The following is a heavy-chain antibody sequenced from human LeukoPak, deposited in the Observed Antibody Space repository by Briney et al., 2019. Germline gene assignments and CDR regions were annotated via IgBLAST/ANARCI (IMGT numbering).Heavy chain of an antibody. J-gene: IGHJ4*02. CDR1: GGSFSGYY. D-gene: IGHD3-10*01. V-gene: IGHV4-34*01. CDR3: ARAGYYYGSGSYYNGVDY. Sequence: SETLSLTCAVYGGSFSGYYWSWIRQPPGKGLEWIGEINHSGSTNYNPSLKSRVTISVDTSKNQFSLKLSSVTAADTAVYYCARAGYYYGSGSYYNGVDYWSQGTLVTVSS. CDR2: INHSGST.